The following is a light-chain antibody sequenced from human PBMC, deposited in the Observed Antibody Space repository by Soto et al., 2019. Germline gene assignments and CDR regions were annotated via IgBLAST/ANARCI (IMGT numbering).Light chain of an antibody. CDR3: SSYSSTTTPYV. V-gene: IGLV2-14*03. J-gene: IGLJ2*01. Sequence: HSALTQPASVSGSPGQSITISCTGTGSDVGGSKFVSWYQQHPDKAPKLLIYDVSNRPSGVSYSFSGCKSGSTASLTISGLQAEDEDDYYCSSYSSTTTPYVFGGGTKLTVL. CDR1: GSDVGGSKF. CDR2: DVS.